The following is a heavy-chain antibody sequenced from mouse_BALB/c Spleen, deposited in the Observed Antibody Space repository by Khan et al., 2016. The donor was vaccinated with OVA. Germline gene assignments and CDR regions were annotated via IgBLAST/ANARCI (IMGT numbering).Heavy chain of an antibody. J-gene: IGHJ4*01. D-gene: IGHD2-10*01. Sequence: VQLQESGPGLVAPSQSLSITCTISGFSLTNYGVHWVRQPPGKGLEWLVVIWSDGSTTYNSALKSRLSISKDNSKSQVFLKMNSLQTDDTAMYYCARQPYYHYYIMDYWGQGTSDTVSS. CDR1: GFSLTNYG. CDR3: ARQPYYHYYIMDY. CDR2: IWSDGST. V-gene: IGHV2-6-1*01.